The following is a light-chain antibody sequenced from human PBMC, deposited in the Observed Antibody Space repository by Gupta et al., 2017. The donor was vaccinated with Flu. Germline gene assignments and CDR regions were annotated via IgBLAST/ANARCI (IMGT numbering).Light chain of an antibody. CDR1: NIGNNY. CDR3: GTWDTSLSAVAV. V-gene: IGLV1-51*02. J-gene: IGLJ3*02. Sequence: NIGNNYVSWYQQLPGTAPKLLIYENNKRPSGIPDRFSGSKSGTSATLGITGLQTGDEADYYCGTWDTSLSAVAVFGRGTKLTVL. CDR2: ENN.